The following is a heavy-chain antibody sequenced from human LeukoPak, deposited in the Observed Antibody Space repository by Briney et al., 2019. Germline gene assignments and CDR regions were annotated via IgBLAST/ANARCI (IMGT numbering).Heavy chain of an antibody. CDR2: INQDGTEK. D-gene: IGHD3-10*01. CDR3: AKVAKYYYGPETYYFFEQ. V-gene: IGHV3-7*01. J-gene: IGHJ4*02. CDR1: GFTLSSYA. Sequence: GGSLRLSCAASGFTLSSYAMSWVRQAPGKGLEWVANINQDGTEKYYVDSVKGRFTISRDYAKNSLYLQMNSLRVEDTAVYYCAKVAKYYYGPETYYFFEQWGQGTPVTASS.